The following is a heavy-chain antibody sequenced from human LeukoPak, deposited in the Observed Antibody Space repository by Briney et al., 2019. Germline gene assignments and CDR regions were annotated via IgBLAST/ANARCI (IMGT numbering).Heavy chain of an antibody. Sequence: SVKVSCKASGGTFSSYAISWVRQAPGQGLEWMGGIIPIFGTANYAQKFQGRVTITTNESTSTAYMELSSLRSEDTAVYYCARDPKYSSSSGDGDYWGQGTLVTVSS. V-gene: IGHV1-69*05. CDR3: ARDPKYSSSSGDGDY. CDR2: IIPIFGTA. D-gene: IGHD6-6*01. CDR1: GGTFSSYA. J-gene: IGHJ4*02.